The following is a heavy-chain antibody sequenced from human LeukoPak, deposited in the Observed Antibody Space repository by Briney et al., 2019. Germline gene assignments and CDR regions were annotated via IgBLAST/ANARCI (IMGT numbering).Heavy chain of an antibody. D-gene: IGHD3-22*01. Sequence: PSETLSLTCTVSGGSISSSSYYWGWIRQPPGKGLEWIGSIYYSGSTYYNPSLKSRVTISVDTSKNQFSLKLSSVTAADTAVYYCARNYDSSGYFDYWGQGTLSPSPQ. CDR3: ARNYDSSGYFDY. V-gene: IGHV4-39*07. CDR1: GGSISSSSYY. J-gene: IGHJ4*02. CDR2: IYYSGST.